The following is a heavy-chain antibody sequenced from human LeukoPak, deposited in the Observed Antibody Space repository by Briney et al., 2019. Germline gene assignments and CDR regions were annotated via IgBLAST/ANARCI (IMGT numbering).Heavy chain of an antibody. D-gene: IGHD3-16*01. CDR3: ARRSEFGVLYYMDI. CDR1: GFTFSSYS. V-gene: IGHV3-48*01. CDR2: LSGSSGTI. J-gene: IGHJ6*03. Sequence: PGGSLRLSCVASGFTFSSYSMNWVRQAPGKGLEWVSYLSGSSGTIYYADSVRGRFTISRDNAKSSLYLQMNSLRAEDTAVYYCARRSEFGVLYYMDIWGKGTTVTVSS.